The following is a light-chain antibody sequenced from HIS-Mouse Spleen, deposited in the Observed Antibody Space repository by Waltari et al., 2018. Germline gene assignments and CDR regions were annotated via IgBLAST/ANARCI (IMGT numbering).Light chain of an antibody. J-gene: IGLJ3*02. Sequence: QSALTQPASVSGSPGQSITISCTGTSSDVGSYNFVSWYQHHPGKAPKLMLYGGSKRPAGVTNGFSGSKSGNTASLTISGLQAEDEADYYCCSYAGSSTWVFGGGTKLTVL. V-gene: IGLV2-23*01. CDR3: CSYAGSSTWV. CDR2: GGS. CDR1: SSDVGSYNF.